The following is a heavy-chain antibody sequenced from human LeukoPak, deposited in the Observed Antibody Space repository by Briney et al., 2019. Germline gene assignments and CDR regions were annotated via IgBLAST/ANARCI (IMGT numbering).Heavy chain of an antibody. Sequence: GRSLRPSCAASGFTVSSNYMSWVRQAPGKWLEWVSVIYSGGSTYYADSVKGRFTISRDNSKNTLYLQMNSLRAEDTAVYYCARVPETPGQEYQPYYFDYWGQGSLVTVSS. CDR3: ARVPETPGQEYQPYYFDY. CDR2: IYSGGST. J-gene: IGHJ4*02. CDR1: GFTVSSNY. V-gene: IGHV3-66*02. D-gene: IGHD2-2*01.